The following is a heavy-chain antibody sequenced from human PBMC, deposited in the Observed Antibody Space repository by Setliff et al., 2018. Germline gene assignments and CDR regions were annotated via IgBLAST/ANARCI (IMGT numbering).Heavy chain of an antibody. CDR2: VSTYNGDT. V-gene: IGHV1-18*01. D-gene: IGHD6-19*01. CDR1: GYTFTNYG. CDR3: ARRPIALAGYRKGAFDI. Sequence: ASVKVSCKASGYTFTNYGITWVRQAPGQGLEWMGWVSTYNGDTKYAQNFRGRVTMTTDMSTSTVYMELRTLRSDDTAVYFCARRPIALAGYRKGAFDIWGQGTMVT. J-gene: IGHJ3*02.